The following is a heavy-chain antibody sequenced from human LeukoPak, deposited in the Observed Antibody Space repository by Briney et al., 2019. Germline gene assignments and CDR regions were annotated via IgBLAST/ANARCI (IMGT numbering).Heavy chain of an antibody. J-gene: IGHJ4*02. CDR3: ARGIGVGLDY. Sequence: GGSLRLSCVVSGISLSNYAMTWVRQAPGKGLEWVSYISERGGSTTYADSVKGRFTISRDKSKNTLYLQMNSLRPKDTAVYYCARGIGVGLDYWGQGTLVTVSS. V-gene: IGHV3-23*01. CDR2: ISERGGST. CDR1: GISLSNYA. D-gene: IGHD3-10*01.